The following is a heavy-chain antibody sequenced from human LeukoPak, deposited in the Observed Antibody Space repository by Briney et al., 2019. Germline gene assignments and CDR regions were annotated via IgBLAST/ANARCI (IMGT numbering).Heavy chain of an antibody. Sequence: SVKVSCKASGGTFSSYAISWVRQAPGQGLEWMGGIIPIFGTANYAQKFQGRVTITADESTSTAYMELSSLRSEDTAVYYCARSSMGSYYDSSGYYLDYWGQGTLVTVSS. CDR3: ARSSMGSYYDSSGYYLDY. D-gene: IGHD3-22*01. V-gene: IGHV1-69*13. CDR2: IIPIFGTA. J-gene: IGHJ4*02. CDR1: GGTFSSYA.